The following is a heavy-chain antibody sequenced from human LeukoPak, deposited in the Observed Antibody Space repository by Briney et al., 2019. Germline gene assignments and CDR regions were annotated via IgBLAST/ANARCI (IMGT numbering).Heavy chain of an antibody. J-gene: IGHJ5*02. D-gene: IGHD3-22*01. CDR3: ARQLGYYDSSGYYPRWFDP. CDR2: IYPGDSDT. V-gene: IGHV5-51*01. CDR1: GYSFTSYW. Sequence: GESLKISCKGSGYSFTSYWIGWVRQMPGKGLEWMGIIYPGDSDTRYSPSFQGQVTISADKFISTAYLQWSSLKASDTAMYYCARQLGYYDSSGYYPRWFDPWGQGTLVTVSS.